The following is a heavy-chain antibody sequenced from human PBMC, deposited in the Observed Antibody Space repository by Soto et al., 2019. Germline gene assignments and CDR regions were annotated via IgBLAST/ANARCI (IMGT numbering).Heavy chain of an antibody. J-gene: IGHJ6*02. CDR3: ARDRPYYDFWSGFSGRVPSYGMDV. CDR2: ISSSSSTI. CDR1: GFTFSSYS. Sequence: PGGSLRLSCAASGFTFSSYSMNWVRQAPGKGLEWVSYISSSSSTIYYADSVKGRFTISRDNAKNSLYLQMNSLRDEDTAVYYCARDRPYYDFWSGFSGRVPSYGMDVWGQGTTVTVPS. D-gene: IGHD3-3*01. V-gene: IGHV3-48*02.